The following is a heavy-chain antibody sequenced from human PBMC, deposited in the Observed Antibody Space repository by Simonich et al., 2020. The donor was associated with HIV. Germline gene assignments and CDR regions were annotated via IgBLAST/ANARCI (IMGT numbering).Heavy chain of an antibody. D-gene: IGHD2-15*01. CDR1: GYSFTSYW. CDR3: VTDKGYCSGGSCYQDAFDI. V-gene: IGHV5-51*03. J-gene: IGHJ3*02. CDR2: TFPGDSDT. Sequence: EVQLVQSGAEVKKPGESLKISCKGSGYSFTSYWIGWVRQMPVKGLEWMGITFPGDSDTRYSPSFQGQVTISADKSISTAYLQWSSLKASDTAMYYCVTDKGYCSGGSCYQDAFDIWGQGTMVTVSS.